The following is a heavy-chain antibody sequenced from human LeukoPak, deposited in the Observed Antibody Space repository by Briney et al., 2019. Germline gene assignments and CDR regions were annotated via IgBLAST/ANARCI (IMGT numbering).Heavy chain of an antibody. J-gene: IGHJ5*02. CDR3: ARGANWFDP. V-gene: IGHV3-74*01. Sequence: GGSLRLSCAASGFTFSSYWMHWVRQAPGEGLVLVSGINSDGSSTSYADSVKGRFTISRDNAKNTLYLQMNSLRAEDTAVYYCARGANWFDPWGQGTLVTVSS. CDR1: GFTFSSYW. CDR2: INSDGSST.